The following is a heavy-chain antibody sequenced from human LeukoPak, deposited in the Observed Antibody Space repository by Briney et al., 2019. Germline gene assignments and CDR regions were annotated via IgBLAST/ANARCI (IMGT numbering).Heavy chain of an antibody. CDR3: ASGSIAAPQYYMDV. D-gene: IGHD6-6*01. CDR2: IYTSGST. Sequence: SETLSLTCTVSGGSISSYYWSWIRQPAGKGLEWIGRIYTSGSTNYNPSLKSRVTMSVDTSKNQFSLKLSSATAADTAVYYCASGSIAAPQYYMDVWGKGTTVTVSS. V-gene: IGHV4-4*07. CDR1: GGSISSYY. J-gene: IGHJ6*03.